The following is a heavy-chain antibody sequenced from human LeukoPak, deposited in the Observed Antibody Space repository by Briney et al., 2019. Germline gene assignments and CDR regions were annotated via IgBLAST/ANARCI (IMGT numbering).Heavy chain of an antibody. D-gene: IGHD3-10*01. Sequence: GSLRLSCAASGFTFSNCGMHWVRQAPGKGLEWVAVIWYDGSYKYYADSVKGRFTISRDNSKKMLYLQLSSLRAEDTAVYFCAKGGPDPGENYYLDYWGQGTLVTVSS. CDR1: GFTFSNCG. J-gene: IGHJ4*02. CDR3: AKGGPDPGENYYLDY. CDR2: IWYDGSYK. V-gene: IGHV3-33*06.